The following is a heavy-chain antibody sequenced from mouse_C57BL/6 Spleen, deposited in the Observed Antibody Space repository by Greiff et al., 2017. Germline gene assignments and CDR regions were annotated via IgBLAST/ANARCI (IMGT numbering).Heavy chain of an antibody. CDR2: IDPSDSET. CDR1: GYTFTSYW. J-gene: IGHJ1*03. V-gene: IGHV1-52*01. D-gene: IGHD1-1*01. CDR3: ARRDYYGSSYWYFDV. Sequence: QVQLQQPGAELVRPGSSVKLSCKASGYTFTSYWVHWVKQRPIQGLEWIGNIDPSDSETHYNQKFKDKATLTVDKSSSTAYMQLSSLTSEDSAVYYCARRDYYGSSYWYFDVWGTGTTVTVSS.